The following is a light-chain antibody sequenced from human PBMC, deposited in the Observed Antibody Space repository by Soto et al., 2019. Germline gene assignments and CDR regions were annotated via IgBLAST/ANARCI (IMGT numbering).Light chain of an antibody. V-gene: IGKV3-20*01. Sequence: EIVLTRSPVTLSLSQGERATLSCRASQSVSSNHLAWYQQKPGQAPRLLIYGGSSRATGIPVRFSGSGSETDFTLTITRLEPEDFAVYYCQQYSSSRTFGQGTKV. CDR1: QSVSSNH. CDR2: GGS. J-gene: IGKJ1*01. CDR3: QQYSSSRT.